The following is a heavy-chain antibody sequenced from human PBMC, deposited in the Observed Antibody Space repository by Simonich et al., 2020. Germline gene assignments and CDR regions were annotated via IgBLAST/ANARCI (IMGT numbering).Heavy chain of an antibody. V-gene: IGHV3-7*01. J-gene: IGHJ5*02. CDR1: GFTFSSYW. Sequence: EVQLVESGGGLVQPGGSLRLSCAASGFTFSSYWMSWGRQAPGKGLEWVDNIKKDGSEKYYVDSVNGRFTISRDNAKNSLYLQMNSLRAEDTAVYYCAREGRYCSGGSCYKGGHWFDPWGQGTLVTVSS. D-gene: IGHD2-15*01. CDR3: AREGRYCSGGSCYKGGHWFDP. CDR2: IKKDGSEK.